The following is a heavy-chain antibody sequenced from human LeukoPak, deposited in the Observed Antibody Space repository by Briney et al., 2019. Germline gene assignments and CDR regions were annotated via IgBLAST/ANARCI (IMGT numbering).Heavy chain of an antibody. CDR1: GFTFSSYG. D-gene: IGHD3-22*01. V-gene: IGHV3-30*02. Sequence: GGSLRLSCAASGFTFSSYGMHWVRQAPGKGLEWVAFIRYDGNNKYYADSAKGRFTISRDNSKNTLYVQMNSLRAEDTAVYYCASLITASEVFDYWGQGTLVTVSS. CDR2: IRYDGNNK. J-gene: IGHJ4*02. CDR3: ASLITASEVFDY.